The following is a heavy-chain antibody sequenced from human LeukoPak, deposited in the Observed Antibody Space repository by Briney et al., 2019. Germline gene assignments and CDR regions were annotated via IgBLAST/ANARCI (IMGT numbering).Heavy chain of an antibody. Sequence: SGTLSLTCAISGGSISSDNWWSWVRQPPGKGLEWIGEIYHSGITNYNPSLKSRVTISVDKSKNQFSLKLSSVTAADTAMYYCALPAGGSSGLEAFDIWGQGTKVTVSS. CDR3: ALPAGGSSGLEAFDI. CDR2: IYHSGIT. J-gene: IGHJ3*02. CDR1: GGSISSDNW. V-gene: IGHV4-4*02. D-gene: IGHD1-1*01.